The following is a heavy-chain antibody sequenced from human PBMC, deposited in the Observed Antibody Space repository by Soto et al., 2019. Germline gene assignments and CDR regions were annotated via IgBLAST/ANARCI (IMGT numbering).Heavy chain of an antibody. V-gene: IGHV3-23*01. Sequence: VQLLESGGGLVQPGGSLRLSCAASGFIFSSYAMSWVRQAPGKGLEWVSGISGSDGSTYYADSVKGRFTISRDNSKNTLYLQMNSLRAEDTAVYYCAKGVCSGGSCQPDYWGQGTLVTVSS. CDR2: ISGSDGST. D-gene: IGHD2-15*01. CDR3: AKGVCSGGSCQPDY. J-gene: IGHJ4*02. CDR1: GFIFSSYA.